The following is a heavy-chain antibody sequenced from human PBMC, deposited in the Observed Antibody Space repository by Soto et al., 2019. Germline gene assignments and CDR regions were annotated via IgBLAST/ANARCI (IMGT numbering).Heavy chain of an antibody. CDR2: IYHSGST. J-gene: IGHJ3*02. V-gene: IGHV4-4*02. CDR3: ARYWGGGSCYLGAPEI. Sequence: QMQLQESGPGLVKPSGTLSLTCTVSGVSINSANWWTWVRQSPGKGLEWIGEIYHSGSTNFNPSLKGRVTISVDNSKNQFYLELISLSAADTAVYYCARYWGGGSCYLGAPEIWGQGTMVNVSS. D-gene: IGHD2-15*01. CDR1: GVSINSANW.